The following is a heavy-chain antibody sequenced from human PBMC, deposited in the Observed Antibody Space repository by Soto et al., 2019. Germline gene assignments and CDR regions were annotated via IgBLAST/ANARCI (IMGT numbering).Heavy chain of an antibody. V-gene: IGHV3-30-3*01. D-gene: IGHD2-15*01. CDR2: ISYDGSNK. J-gene: IGHJ4*02. Sequence: QVQLVESGGGVVQPGRSLRLSCAASGFTFSSYAMHWVRQAPGKGLEWVAVISYDGSNKYYADSVKGRFTISRDNSKNTLYLQMNSLRAVDTAVYYCARSREVVVAATPGYWGQGTLVTVSS. CDR1: GFTFSSYA. CDR3: ARSREVVVAATPGY.